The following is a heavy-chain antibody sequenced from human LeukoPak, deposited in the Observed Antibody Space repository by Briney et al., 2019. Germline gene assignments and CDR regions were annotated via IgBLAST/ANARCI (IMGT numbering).Heavy chain of an antibody. J-gene: IGHJ3*02. CDR2: ISYDGSNK. Sequence: GGSLRLSCAASGFTFSSYAMHWVRQAPGKGLEWVAVISYDGSNKYYADSVKGRFTISRDNSKNTLYLQMNSLRAEDTAVYYCASAGYYDSSGYYYGDNAFDIWGQGTMVTVSS. CDR3: ASAGYYDSSGYYYGDNAFDI. D-gene: IGHD3-22*01. CDR1: GFTFSSYA. V-gene: IGHV3-30-3*01.